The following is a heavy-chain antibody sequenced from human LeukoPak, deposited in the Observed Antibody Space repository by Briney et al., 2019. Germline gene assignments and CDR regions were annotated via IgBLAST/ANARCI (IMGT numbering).Heavy chain of an antibody. CDR1: GFTFSDYY. Sequence: GGSLRLSCAASGFTFSDYYMSWIRQAPGKGLEWVSYISSSSSYTNYADSVKGRFTISRDNAKNSLYLQMNSLRAEDTAVYYCARAPRGSSSRYDYWGQGTLVTVSS. J-gene: IGHJ4*02. CDR3: ARAPRGSSSRYDY. CDR2: ISSSSSYT. V-gene: IGHV3-11*06. D-gene: IGHD6-13*01.